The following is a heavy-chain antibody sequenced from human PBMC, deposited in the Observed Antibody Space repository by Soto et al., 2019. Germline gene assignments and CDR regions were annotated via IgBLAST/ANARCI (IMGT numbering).Heavy chain of an antibody. Sequence: GGSLRLSCAASGFTFSSYAMSWVRQAPGKGLEWVSAISGSGGSTYYADSVKGRFTISRDNSKNTLYLQMNSLRAEDTAVYYCAKDPRYYYDSSGYPAPVPYFDYWGQGTLVTVSS. CDR2: ISGSGGST. D-gene: IGHD3-22*01. J-gene: IGHJ4*02. V-gene: IGHV3-23*01. CDR3: AKDPRYYYDSSGYPAPVPYFDY. CDR1: GFTFSSYA.